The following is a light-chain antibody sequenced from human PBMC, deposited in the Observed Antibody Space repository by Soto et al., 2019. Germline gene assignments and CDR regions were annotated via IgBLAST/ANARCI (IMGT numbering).Light chain of an antibody. CDR1: SSDVGGYNY. J-gene: IGLJ1*01. V-gene: IGLV2-11*01. CDR2: DVS. Sequence: QSALTQPRSVSGSPGQSVTISCTGTSSDVGGYNYVSWYQQHPGKAPKLMIYDVSKRPSGVPDRFSGSKSGNTASLTISGLQAEDEADYYCCSYAGSYICYVFGTGTKVTVL. CDR3: CSYAGSYICYV.